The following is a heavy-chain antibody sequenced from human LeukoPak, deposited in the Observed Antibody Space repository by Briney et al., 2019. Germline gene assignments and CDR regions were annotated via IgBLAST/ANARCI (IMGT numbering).Heavy chain of an antibody. CDR2: IKEDGGEK. CDR1: GFTFNNYW. Sequence: GGSLRLSWAASGFTFNNYWMTWVRQAPGKGLEWVAHIKEDGGEKHYVDPVKGRFTISRDNAKNSLYLQMNSLRAEDTAMYYCVRDRGYCSGGTCYALWDYWGQGTLVTVSS. CDR3: VRDRGYCSGGTCYALWDY. J-gene: IGHJ4*02. V-gene: IGHV3-7*01. D-gene: IGHD2-15*01.